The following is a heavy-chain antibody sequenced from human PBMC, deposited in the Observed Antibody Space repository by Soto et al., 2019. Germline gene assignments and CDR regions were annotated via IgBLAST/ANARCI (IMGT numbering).Heavy chain of an antibody. CDR3: ARDRKLDDFWSGYFVYYYYGMDV. D-gene: IGHD3-3*01. J-gene: IGHJ6*02. Sequence: QVQLVQSGAEVKKPGASVKVSCKASGYTFTSYGISWVRQAPGQGLEWMGWISAYNGNTNYAQNLQGRVTMTTATSTSTAYMELRSLRSDDTAVYYCARDRKLDDFWSGYFVYYYYGMDVWGQGTTVTVSS. CDR2: ISAYNGNT. CDR1: GYTFTSYG. V-gene: IGHV1-18*01.